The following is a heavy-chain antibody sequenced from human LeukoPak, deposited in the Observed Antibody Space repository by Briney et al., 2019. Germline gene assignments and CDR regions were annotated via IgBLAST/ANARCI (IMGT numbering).Heavy chain of an antibody. J-gene: IGHJ4*02. CDR1: GSSFTSFW. CDR3: ARQRLRGISYFGF. D-gene: IGHD3-10*01. Sequence: GASLKISCKGSGSSFTSFWIGWVRQLPGKGLEWMGIIYPGDSDTRYSPSFQGQVTISADKSINTAYLQWSSLKASDTAMYYCARQRLRGISYFGFWGQGTLVTVSS. V-gene: IGHV5-51*01. CDR2: IYPGDSDT.